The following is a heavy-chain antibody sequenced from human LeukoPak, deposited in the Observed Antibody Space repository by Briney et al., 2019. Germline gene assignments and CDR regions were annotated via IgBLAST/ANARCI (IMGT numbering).Heavy chain of an antibody. D-gene: IGHD3-3*01. CDR3: AKDLAIKSGFDYYDY. V-gene: IGHV3-23*01. CDR1: GFTFNNYA. Sequence: GGSLRLSCAASGFTFNNYAMTWVRQAPGKGLEWVSTVSGRGDTTYYADSVRGRLTISRDNSKYTLYLQMNSLRAEDTAIYYCAKDLAIKSGFDYYDYWGQGTLVTVSS. J-gene: IGHJ4*02. CDR2: VSGRGDTT.